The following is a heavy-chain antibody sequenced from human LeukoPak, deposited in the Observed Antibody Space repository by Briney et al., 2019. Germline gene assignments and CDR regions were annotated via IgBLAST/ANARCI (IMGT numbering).Heavy chain of an antibody. J-gene: IGHJ4*02. Sequence: GGSLRLSCAASGFTFSSYSMNWVRQTPGKGLEWVSGLSTSGGNTYYADSVKGRFTISRDNSKNTLYLQMNSLRAEDTAVYYCARGNYYYDSSGSDKLDYWGQGTLVTVSS. CDR3: ARGNYYYDSSGSDKLDY. CDR2: LSTSGGNT. CDR1: GFTFSSYS. V-gene: IGHV3-23*01. D-gene: IGHD3-22*01.